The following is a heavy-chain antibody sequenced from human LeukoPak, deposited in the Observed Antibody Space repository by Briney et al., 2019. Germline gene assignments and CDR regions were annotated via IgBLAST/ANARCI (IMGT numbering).Heavy chain of an antibody. CDR3: ARVGNYYDSGGYYYPFDY. V-gene: IGHV3-21*01. J-gene: IGHJ4*02. Sequence: GGSLRLSCVASGFTFSRYSMNWVRQAPGKGLEWVASISGSSGDIYYADSVKGRFTISRDNAKNSLYLQMNSLRAEDTAVYYCARVGNYYDSGGYYYPFDYWGQGTLVTVSS. CDR1: GFTFSRYS. D-gene: IGHD3-22*01. CDR2: ISGSSGDI.